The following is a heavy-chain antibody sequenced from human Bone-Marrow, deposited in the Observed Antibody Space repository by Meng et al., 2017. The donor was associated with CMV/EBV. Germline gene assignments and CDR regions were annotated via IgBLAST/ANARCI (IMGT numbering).Heavy chain of an antibody. D-gene: IGHD2-2*02. CDR3: ARVYCSTTSCYSLDP. CDR1: GYTFTGYY. J-gene: IGHJ5*02. Sequence: ASVKVSCKASGYTFTGYYMHWVRQAPGQGLEWMGWINPNSGGTNYAQKFQGRVTMTRDTSISTAYMELSRLRSDDTAVFYCARVYCSTTSCYSLDPCGQGTLVTASS. CDR2: INPNSGGT. V-gene: IGHV1-2*02.